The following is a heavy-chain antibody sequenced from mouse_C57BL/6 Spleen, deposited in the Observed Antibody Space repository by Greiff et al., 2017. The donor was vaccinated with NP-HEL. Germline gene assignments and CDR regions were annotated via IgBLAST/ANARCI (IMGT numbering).Heavy chain of an antibody. D-gene: IGHD2-14*01. Sequence: QVQLKESGAELVKPGASVKISCKASGYAFSSYWMNWVKQRPGKGLEWIGQIYPGDGDTNYNGKFKGKATLTADKSSSTAYMQLSSLTSEDSAVYFCARGGTPRAMDYWGQGTSVTVSS. J-gene: IGHJ4*01. V-gene: IGHV1-80*01. CDR1: GYAFSSYW. CDR3: ARGGTPRAMDY. CDR2: IYPGDGDT.